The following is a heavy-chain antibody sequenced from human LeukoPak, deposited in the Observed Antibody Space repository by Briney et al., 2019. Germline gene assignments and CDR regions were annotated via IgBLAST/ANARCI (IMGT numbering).Heavy chain of an antibody. J-gene: IGHJ4*02. CDR3: AKDLMIVVVITEYYFDY. CDR2: ISGSGGST. Sequence: PGGSLRLSCAASGFTFSSYAMSWVRQAPGKGLEWVSAISGSGGSTYYADSVKGRFTISRDNSKNTLYLQMNSLRAEDTAVYYCAKDLMIVVVITEYYFDYWGQGTLVTVSS. V-gene: IGHV3-23*01. CDR1: GFTFSSYA. D-gene: IGHD3-22*01.